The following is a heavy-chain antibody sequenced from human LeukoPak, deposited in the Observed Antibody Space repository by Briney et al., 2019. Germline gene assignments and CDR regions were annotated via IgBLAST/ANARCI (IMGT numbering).Heavy chain of an antibody. CDR3: ARDRGSSGLISYYYYGMDV. Sequence: GGSLRLPCAASGFTFSSYAMHWVRQAPGKGLEWVAVISYDGSNKYYADSVKGRFTISRDNSKNTLYLQMNSLRAEDTAVYYCARDRGSSGLISYYYYGMDVWGQGTTVTVSS. CDR2: ISYDGSNK. D-gene: IGHD3-22*01. J-gene: IGHJ6*02. V-gene: IGHV3-30-3*01. CDR1: GFTFSSYA.